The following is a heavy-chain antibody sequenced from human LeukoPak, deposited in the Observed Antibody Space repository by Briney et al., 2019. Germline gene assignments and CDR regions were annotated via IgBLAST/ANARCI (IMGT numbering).Heavy chain of an antibody. CDR1: GYTFTSYD. J-gene: IGHJ4*02. Sequence: ASVKVSCKAPGYTFTSYDINWVRQATGQGLEWMGWMNPNSGNTGYAQKFQGRVTMTRNTSISTAYMELSSLRSEDTAVYYCARGREVTQGLADYWGQGTLVTVSS. CDR3: ARGREVTQGLADY. D-gene: IGHD2-21*02. V-gene: IGHV1-8*01. CDR2: MNPNSGNT.